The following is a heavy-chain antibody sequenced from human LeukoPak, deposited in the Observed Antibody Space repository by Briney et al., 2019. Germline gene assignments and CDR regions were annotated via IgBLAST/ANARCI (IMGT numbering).Heavy chain of an antibody. CDR3: AMAYYYDSSGYLGY. D-gene: IGHD3-22*01. Sequence: RASVKVSCKASGYTFTSYDMNWVRQATGQGLEWMGWMNPNSGNTGYAQKFQGRVTMTRNTSISTAYMELSSLRSEDSAVYYCAMAYYYDSSGYLGYWGQGTLVTVSS. CDR1: GYTFTSYD. J-gene: IGHJ4*02. V-gene: IGHV1-8*01. CDR2: MNPNSGNT.